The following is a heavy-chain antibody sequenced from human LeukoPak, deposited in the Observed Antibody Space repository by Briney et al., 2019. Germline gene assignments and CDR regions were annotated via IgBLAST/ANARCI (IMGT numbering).Heavy chain of an antibody. CDR2: ISSSSSTI. CDR1: GFTFSSYS. Sequence: GGSLRLSCAASGFTFSSYSMNWVRQAPGKGLEWVSYISSSSSTIYYADSVKGRFTISRDNAKNSLYLQMNSLRAEDTAVYYCASFYYDSSGYYYVLDHWGQGTLVTVSS. CDR3: ASFYYDSSGYYYVLDH. J-gene: IGHJ4*02. D-gene: IGHD3-22*01. V-gene: IGHV3-48*04.